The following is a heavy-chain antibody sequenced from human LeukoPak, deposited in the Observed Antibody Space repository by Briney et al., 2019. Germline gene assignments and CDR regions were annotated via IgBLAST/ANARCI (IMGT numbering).Heavy chain of an antibody. V-gene: IGHV1-69*06. Sequence: ASVKVSCKASGGTFSSYAISWVRQAPGQGLEWMGGIIPIFGTANYAQKFQGRVTMTEDTSTDTAYMELSSLRSEDTAVYYCASLKEAAAGPFDYWGQGTLVTVSS. J-gene: IGHJ4*02. CDR2: IIPIFGTA. CDR3: ASLKEAAAGPFDY. CDR1: GGTFSSYA. D-gene: IGHD6-13*01.